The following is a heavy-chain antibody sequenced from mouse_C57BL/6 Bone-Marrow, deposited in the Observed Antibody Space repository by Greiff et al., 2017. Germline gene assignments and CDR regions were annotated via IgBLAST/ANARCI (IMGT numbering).Heavy chain of an antibody. Sequence: QVQLQQPGAELVKPGASVKLSCKASGYTFTNYWMHWVKQRPGQGLEWIGMMHPNGGSPDYNEKFKSEATLSVDKSSRTAYMELSSLTSEDSAVDYCARSYDYDDYTMDYGGQGTSVTVSS. CDR3: ARSYDYDDYTMDY. D-gene: IGHD2-4*01. V-gene: IGHV1-64*01. CDR1: GYTFTNYW. CDR2: MHPNGGSP. J-gene: IGHJ4*01.